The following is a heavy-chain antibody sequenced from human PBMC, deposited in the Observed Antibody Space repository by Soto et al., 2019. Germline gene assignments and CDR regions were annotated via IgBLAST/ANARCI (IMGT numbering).Heavy chain of an antibody. CDR2: ISSSSSYT. V-gene: IGHV3-11*06. CDR3: ARSAGQQLVHTPNYFVY. D-gene: IGHD6-13*01. Sequence: QVQLVESGGGLVKPGGSLRLSCAASGFTFSDYYMSWIRQAPGKGLEWVSYISSSSSYTNYADTVKGRFTISRDNDKNSLYLQMNSLRAEDTAVYYCARSAGQQLVHTPNYFVYWCQGTMVTVSS. CDR1: GFTFSDYY. J-gene: IGHJ4*02.